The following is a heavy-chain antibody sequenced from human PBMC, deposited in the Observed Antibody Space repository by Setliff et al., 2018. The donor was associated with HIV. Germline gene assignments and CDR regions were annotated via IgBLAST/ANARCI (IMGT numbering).Heavy chain of an antibody. CDR1: GFTFSIYS. V-gene: IGHV3-64*04. CDR3: ARDSRYYYYGMDV. J-gene: IGHJ6*02. CDR2: ISSNGGST. Sequence: GGSLRLSCAASGFTFSIYSMNWVRQAPGKGLEWVSAISSNGGSTYYADSVKGRFTISRDNSKNTLYLQMNSLRAEDTAVYYCARDSRYYYYGMDVWGQGTTVTVSS.